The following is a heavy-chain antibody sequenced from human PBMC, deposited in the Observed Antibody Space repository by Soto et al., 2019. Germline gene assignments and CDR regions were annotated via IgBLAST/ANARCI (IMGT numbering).Heavy chain of an antibody. J-gene: IGHJ4*02. V-gene: IGHV4-39*01. CDR2: IYYSGST. CDR3: ARHSISDVHDYSLWGY. D-gene: IGHD4-4*01. CDR1: GGSISSSSYY. Sequence: SETLSLTCTVSGGSISSSSYYWGWIRQPPGKGLEWIGSIYYSGSTYYNPSLKSRVTISVDTSKNQFSLKLSSVTAADTAVYYCARHSISDVHDYSLWGYWGQGTLVTVSS.